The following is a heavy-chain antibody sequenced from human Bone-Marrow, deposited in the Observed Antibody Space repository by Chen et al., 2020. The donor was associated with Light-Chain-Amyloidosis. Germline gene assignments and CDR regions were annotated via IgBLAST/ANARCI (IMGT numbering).Heavy chain of an antibody. D-gene: IGHD1-26*01. V-gene: IGHV3-23*01. J-gene: IGHJ4*02. CDR3: ARKNSVTRGGYFEY. Sequence: EVQLLESGGGLVQPGGSLRLSCTASGFTFSSSAMSWVRQVPGKGLEWVSGISNRGYSTDYADSVEGRFTISRDNSKNTLYLQMNSLRGEDTADYYCARKNSVTRGGYFEYWGQGALVTVSS. CDR1: GFTFSSSA. CDR2: ISNRGYST.